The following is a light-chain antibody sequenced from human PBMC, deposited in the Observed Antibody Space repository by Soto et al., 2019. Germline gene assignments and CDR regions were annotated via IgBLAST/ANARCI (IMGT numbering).Light chain of an antibody. CDR2: GAS. Sequence: EIVLTQSPGTLSLSPGERATLSCRASQSVSSSYLAWYQQKPGQAPRLLIYGASSRATGIPDMFSGSGSGTHFTLTISRLEPEDFAVYYCQQYGSSQEVTFGGGTKVEIK. CDR3: QQYGSSQEVT. CDR1: QSVSSSY. J-gene: IGKJ4*01. V-gene: IGKV3-20*01.